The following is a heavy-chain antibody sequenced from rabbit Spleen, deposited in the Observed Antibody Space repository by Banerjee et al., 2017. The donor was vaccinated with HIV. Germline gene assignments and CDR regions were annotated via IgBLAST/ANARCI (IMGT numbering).Heavy chain of an antibody. J-gene: IGHJ3*01. D-gene: IGHD6-1*01. CDR1: GFSFSDRDV. CDR2: INTWSNRP. V-gene: IGHV1S45*01. CDR3: AREGHTGYAYSL. Sequence: QEELEESGGGLVKPEGSLTLTCKASGFSFSDRDVMCWVRQSPGKGLKWIACINTWSNRPVYASWAKGRFTMSKTSSTTVTLQMTSLTGADTATYFCAREGHTGYAYSLWGQGTLVTVS.